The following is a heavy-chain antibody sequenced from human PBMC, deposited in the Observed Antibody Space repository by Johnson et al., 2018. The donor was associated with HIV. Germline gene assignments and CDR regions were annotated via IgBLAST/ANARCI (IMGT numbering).Heavy chain of an antibody. CDR2: INSDGTTT. V-gene: IGHV3-74*01. CDR3: ARSVHDYSDYLWGRDAFDI. J-gene: IGHJ3*02. CDR1: GFTFSSYW. D-gene: IGHD4-11*01. Sequence: VQLVESGGGLVQPGGSLRLSCAASGFTFSSYWMHWVRQAPGKGLVWVSRINSDGTTTPYADSVTGRFTISRDNSKNTLYLQMNNLRLGDTAVYYCARSVHDYSDYLWGRDAFDIWGQGTMVTVSS.